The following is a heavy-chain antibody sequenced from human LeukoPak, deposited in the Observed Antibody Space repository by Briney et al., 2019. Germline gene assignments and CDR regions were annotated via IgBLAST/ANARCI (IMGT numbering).Heavy chain of an antibody. CDR2: INPSRGST. CDR1: GYAFINYY. CDR3: ARSYSGSYYAESGVDY. V-gene: IGHV1-46*01. D-gene: IGHD1-26*01. J-gene: IGHJ4*02. Sequence: ASVTLSCKASGYAFINYYMNWVRQAPGQGLEWMGIINPSRGSTRDAQKFQGRVTMTRDTSTSTVYMELSSLRSEDTAVYYCARSYSGSYYAESGVDYWGQGTLVTVSS.